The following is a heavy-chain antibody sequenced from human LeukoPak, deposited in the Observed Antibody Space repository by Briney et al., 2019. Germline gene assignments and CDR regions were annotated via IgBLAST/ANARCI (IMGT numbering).Heavy chain of an antibody. V-gene: IGHV1-46*01. D-gene: IGHD3-10*01. CDR2: INPSGGST. CDR1: GYTFTSYY. J-gene: IGHJ5*02. CDR3: ARDNSVRDIAWWFDP. Sequence: ASVKVSCKASGYTFTSYYMHWVRQAPGQGLEWMGIINPSGGSTSYAQKFQGRVTMTRDMSTTTDYMELSSLRSEDTAVYYCARDNSVRDIAWWFDPWGQGTLVTVSS.